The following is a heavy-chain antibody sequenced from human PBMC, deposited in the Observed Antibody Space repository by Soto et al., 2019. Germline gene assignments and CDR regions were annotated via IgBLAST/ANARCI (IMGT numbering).Heavy chain of an antibody. CDR2: IYYSGST. V-gene: IGHV4-59*08. Sequence: SETLSLTCTVSGGSISSYYWSWIRQPPGKGLEWIGYIYYSGSTNYNPSLKSRVTISVDTSKNQFSLKLSSVTAADTAVYYCARVRGLLRYFDWLPDYFDYWGQGTLVTVSS. J-gene: IGHJ4*02. CDR1: GGSISSYY. CDR3: ARVRGLLRYFDWLPDYFDY. D-gene: IGHD3-9*01.